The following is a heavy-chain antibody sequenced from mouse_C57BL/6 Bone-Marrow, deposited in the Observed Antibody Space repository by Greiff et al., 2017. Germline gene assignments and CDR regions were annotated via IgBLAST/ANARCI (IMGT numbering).Heavy chain of an antibody. CDR1: GYTFTDYY. Sequence: EVKLQQSGPELVKPGASVKISCKASGYTFTDYYMNWVKQSHGKSLEWIGDINPNNGGTSYNQKFKGKATLTVDKSSSTAYMELRSLASEDSAVYYCAKEGKGNYEDYWGQGTTLTVYS. CDR2: INPNNGGT. CDR3: AKEGKGNYEDY. D-gene: IGHD2-1*01. J-gene: IGHJ2*01. V-gene: IGHV1-26*01.